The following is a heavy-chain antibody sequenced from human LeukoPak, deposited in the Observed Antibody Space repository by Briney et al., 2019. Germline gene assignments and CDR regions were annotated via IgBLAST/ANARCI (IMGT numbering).Heavy chain of an antibody. CDR2: IYYTGTT. V-gene: IGHV4-59*01. CDR3: ARSYSGTGYYYYGMDV. CDR1: GGSISYYY. Sequence: SETLSLTCTVSGGSISYYYWSWIRQPPGKGLEWIAYIYYTGTTNYNPSLKSRVTISLDTSKNQFSLKLTSVTAADTAVYYCARSYSGTGYYYYGMDVWGQGTTVTVSS. J-gene: IGHJ6*02. D-gene: IGHD1-26*01.